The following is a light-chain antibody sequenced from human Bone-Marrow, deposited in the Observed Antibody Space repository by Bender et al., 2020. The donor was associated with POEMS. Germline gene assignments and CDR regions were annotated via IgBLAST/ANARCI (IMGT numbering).Light chain of an antibody. Sequence: QSALTQPASVSGSPGQSITISCTGSSSDVGGYKYVSWFQQHPGTAPKLLIYEVSYRPSGVSNRFSGSKSGNTASLTISGLQAEDETYYYCTSYTSSSTLVFGGGTKLTVL. CDR1: SSDVGGYKY. J-gene: IGLJ2*01. V-gene: IGLV2-14*01. CDR3: TSYTSSSTLV. CDR2: EVS.